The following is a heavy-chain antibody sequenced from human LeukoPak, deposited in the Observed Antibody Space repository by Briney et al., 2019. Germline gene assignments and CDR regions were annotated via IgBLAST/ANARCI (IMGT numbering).Heavy chain of an antibody. CDR1: GYTFTGYY. Sequence: ASVKVSCKASGYTFTGYYMHWVRQAPGQGLEWMGWINPNSGGTNYAQKFQGRVTMTRDTSISTAYMELSRLRSDDTAVYYCARDRGHGYYDSSEGPAFDIWGQGTMVTVSS. J-gene: IGHJ3*02. CDR3: ARDRGHGYYDSSEGPAFDI. CDR2: INPNSGGT. D-gene: IGHD3-22*01. V-gene: IGHV1-2*02.